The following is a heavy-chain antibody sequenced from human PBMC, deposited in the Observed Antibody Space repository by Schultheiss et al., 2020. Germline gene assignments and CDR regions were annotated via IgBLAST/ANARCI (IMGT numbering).Heavy chain of an antibody. Sequence: GGSLRLSCAASGFTFSSYAMSWVRQAPGKGLEWVSAISGSGGSTYYADSVKGRFTISRDNSKNTLYLQMNSLRAEDTAVYYCAKSSPWVTPVSSEYFQHWGQGTLVTSPQ. CDR3: AKSSPWVTPVSSEYFQH. CDR1: GFTFSSYA. J-gene: IGHJ1*01. D-gene: IGHD4-23*01. V-gene: IGHV3-23*01. CDR2: ISGSGGST.